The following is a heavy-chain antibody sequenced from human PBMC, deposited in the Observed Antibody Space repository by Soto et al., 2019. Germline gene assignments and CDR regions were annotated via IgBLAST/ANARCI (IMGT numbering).Heavy chain of an antibody. CDR1: GFTFSSYA. Sequence: QVQLVESGGGVVQPGRSLRLSCAASGFTFSSYAMHWVRQAPGKGLEWVAVISYDGRHESYTDSVKGRFTISRDTSKNTLYLQMNSLRPEDTAIYYCAKDRNSNFWSAYFDSWGQGTLIAVSS. CDR3: AKDRNSNFWSAYFDS. CDR2: ISYDGRHE. V-gene: IGHV3-30*04. J-gene: IGHJ4*02. D-gene: IGHD3-3*01.